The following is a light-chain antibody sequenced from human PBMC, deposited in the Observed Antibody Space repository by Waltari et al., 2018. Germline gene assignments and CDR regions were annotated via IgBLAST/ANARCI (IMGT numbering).Light chain of an antibody. Sequence: EIVLTQSPATLSLSPGERATLSCRASQSVSSLLAWYQQKPGRSPRLLIYDATNRATGVPARFSGSGSGTDFTLTISSLEPEDFAVYYCQQRSNWPPLSFGGGTKGEIK. V-gene: IGKV3-11*01. CDR2: DAT. CDR3: QQRSNWPPLS. J-gene: IGKJ4*01. CDR1: QSVSSL.